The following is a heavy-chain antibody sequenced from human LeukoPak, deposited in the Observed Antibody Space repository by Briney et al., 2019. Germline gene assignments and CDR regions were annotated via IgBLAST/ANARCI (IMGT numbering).Heavy chain of an antibody. V-gene: IGHV3-33*01. CDR1: GFTFSSYG. CDR3: ARGRRDYYGSGSYLSHFDY. Sequence: GGSLRLSCAASGFTFSSYGMHWVRQAPGKGLEWVAVIWYDGSNKYYADSVKGRFTISRDNSKNTLYLQMNSLRAEDTAVYYCARGRRDYYGSGSYLSHFDYWGQGTLATVSS. J-gene: IGHJ4*02. D-gene: IGHD3-10*01. CDR2: IWYDGSNK.